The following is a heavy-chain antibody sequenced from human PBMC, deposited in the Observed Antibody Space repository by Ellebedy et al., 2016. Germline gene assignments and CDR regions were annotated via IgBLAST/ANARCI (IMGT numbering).Heavy chain of an antibody. CDR3: ASLTTGSSSWY. CDR2: ISSSSSYI. Sequence: GESLKISXAASGFTFSSYSMNWVRQAPGKGLEWVSSISSSSSYIYYADSVKGRFTISRDNAKNSLYLQMNSLRAEDTAVYYCASLTTGSSSWYWGQGTLVTVSS. D-gene: IGHD6-13*01. CDR1: GFTFSSYS. V-gene: IGHV3-21*01. J-gene: IGHJ4*02.